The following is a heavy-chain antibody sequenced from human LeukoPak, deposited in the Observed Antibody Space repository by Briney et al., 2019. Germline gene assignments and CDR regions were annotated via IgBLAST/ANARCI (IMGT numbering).Heavy chain of an antibody. V-gene: IGHV3-48*01. CDR1: GFTFSSYS. D-gene: IGHD3-10*01. CDR2: ISSSSSTI. CDR3: AKLLWFGELSPFDY. J-gene: IGHJ4*02. Sequence: GGSLRLSCAASGFTFSSYSMNWVRQAPGKGLEWVSYISSSSSTIYYADSGKGRFTISRDNSKNTLYLQLNSLRAEDTAVYYCAKLLWFGELSPFDYWGQGTLVTVSS.